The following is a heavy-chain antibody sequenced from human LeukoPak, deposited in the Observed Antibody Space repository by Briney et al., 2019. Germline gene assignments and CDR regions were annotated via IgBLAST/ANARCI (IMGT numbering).Heavy chain of an antibody. V-gene: IGHV1-2*02. CDR1: GYTFTGYY. CDR3: ARGAGYYHSSGPLGWFDP. Sequence: ASVKVSCKASGYTFTGYYMHWVRQAPGQGLEWMGWINPKRGGTNYAQKFQDRVTMTRDTSINTAYMELSRLRSDDTAVYYCARGAGYYHSSGPLGWFDPWGQGTLVPVSA. CDR2: INPKRGGT. D-gene: IGHD3-22*01. J-gene: IGHJ5*02.